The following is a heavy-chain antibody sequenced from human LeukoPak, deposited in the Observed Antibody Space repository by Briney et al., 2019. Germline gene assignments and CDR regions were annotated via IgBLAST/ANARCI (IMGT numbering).Heavy chain of an antibody. Sequence: GGSLRLSCAASGFTFSSYAMHWVRQAPGKGLEWVAVISYDGSNKYYADSVKGRFTISRDNSKNTLYLQMNSLRAEDTAVYYCARERGATVLRFLERLFGYWGQGTLVTVSS. CDR2: ISYDGSNK. CDR1: GFTFSSYA. J-gene: IGHJ4*02. D-gene: IGHD3-3*01. V-gene: IGHV3-30-3*01. CDR3: ARERGATVLRFLERLFGY.